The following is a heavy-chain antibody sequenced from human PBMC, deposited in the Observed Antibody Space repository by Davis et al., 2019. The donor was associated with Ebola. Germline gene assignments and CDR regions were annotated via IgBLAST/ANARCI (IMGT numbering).Heavy chain of an antibody. Sequence: ASVKVSCKASGYTFTDYYIHWVRQAPGQGLEWMAVINPRGDSTSYAQKFQGRVTMTRDTSISTAYMELSRLRSDDTAVYYCARQGKMATISYYGMDVWGQGTTVTVSS. J-gene: IGHJ6*02. D-gene: IGHD5-24*01. CDR2: INPRGDST. CDR3: ARQGKMATISYYGMDV. CDR1: GYTFTDYY. V-gene: IGHV1-46*01.